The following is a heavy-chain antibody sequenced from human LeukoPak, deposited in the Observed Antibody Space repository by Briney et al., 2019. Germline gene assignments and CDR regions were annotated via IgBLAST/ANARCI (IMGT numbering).Heavy chain of an antibody. CDR2: INHSGST. CDR3: ARGRPFWAAAGLDY. J-gene: IGHJ4*02. D-gene: IGHD6-13*01. CDR1: GGSFSGYY. V-gene: IGHV4-34*01. Sequence: SETLSLTCAAYGGSFSGYYWSWIRQPPGKGLEWIWEINHSGSTNYNPSLKSRVTISVDTSKNQFSLKLSSVTAADTAVYCCARGRPFWAAAGLDYWGQGTLVTVSS.